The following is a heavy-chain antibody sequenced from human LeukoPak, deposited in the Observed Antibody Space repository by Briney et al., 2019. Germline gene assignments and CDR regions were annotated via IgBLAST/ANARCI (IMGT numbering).Heavy chain of an antibody. CDR1: GFTFSSYW. V-gene: IGHV3-7*04. J-gene: IGHJ4*02. CDR3: TRVGYIDEGIDY. CDR2: IKQDGSKK. D-gene: IGHD5-24*01. Sequence: GGSLRLSCAASGFTFSSYWMTWVRQAPGRGLEWVANIKQDGSKKSYVDSVKGRFTISRDNAKNSLYLQMNSLRAEDTAIYYCTRVGYIDEGIDYWGQGTLVTVSS.